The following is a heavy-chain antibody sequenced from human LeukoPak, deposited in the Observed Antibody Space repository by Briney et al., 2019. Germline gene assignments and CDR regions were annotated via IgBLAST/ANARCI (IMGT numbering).Heavy chain of an antibody. CDR1: GYSISSGYY. J-gene: IGHJ4*02. CDR2: IYHSGST. V-gene: IGHV4-38-2*01. D-gene: IGHD4-17*01. CDR3: ARHSLSTVTIDY. Sequence: SSETLSLTCAVSGYSISSGYYWGWIRPPPGKGLEWIGSIYHSGSTYYNPSLKSRVTISVDTSKNQFSLKLSSVTAADTAVYYCARHSLSTVTIDYWGQGTLVTVSS.